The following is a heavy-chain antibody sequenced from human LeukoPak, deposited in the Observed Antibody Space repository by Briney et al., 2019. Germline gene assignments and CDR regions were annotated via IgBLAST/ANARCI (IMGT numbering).Heavy chain of an antibody. D-gene: IGHD6-19*01. CDR2: IYHSGST. Sequence: SETLSLTCAVSGYSFSSGYYWGWIRQPPGKGLEWIGSIYHSGSTYYNPSLKSRVTISVDMSKNQFSLKLSSVTAADTAVYHCAIGPGYGSGWYLYWGQGTLVTVSS. V-gene: IGHV4-38-2*01. J-gene: IGHJ4*02. CDR3: AIGPGYGSGWYLY. CDR1: GYSFSSGYY.